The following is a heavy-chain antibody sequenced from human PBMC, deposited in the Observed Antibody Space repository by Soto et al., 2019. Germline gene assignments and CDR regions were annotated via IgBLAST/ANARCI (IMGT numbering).Heavy chain of an antibody. D-gene: IGHD2-15*01. CDR2: INPSGGST. V-gene: IGHV1-46*03. CDR3: AQGHCGSGGSCYSPAFDI. Sequence: GASVKVSCKASGYTFTSYYMHWVRQAPGQGLEWMGIINPSGGSTSYAQKFQGRVTMTRDTSTSTVYMELSSLRSEDTAVYYCAQGHCGSGGSCYSPAFDIWGQGTMVTVSS. CDR1: GYTFTSYY. J-gene: IGHJ3*02.